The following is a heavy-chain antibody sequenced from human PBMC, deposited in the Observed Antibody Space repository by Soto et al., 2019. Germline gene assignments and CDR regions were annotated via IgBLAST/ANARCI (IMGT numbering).Heavy chain of an antibody. J-gene: IGHJ6*02. V-gene: IGHV1-8*01. CDR2: MNPNSGNT. D-gene: IGHD6-19*01. Sequence: SVKVSCKASGYTFTSYDINWVRQATGQGLEWMGWMNPNSGNTGYAQKFQGRVTMTRNTSISTAYMELSSLRSEDTAVYYCARGFGYSSGWYAGYYYYGMDVWGQGTTVTVSS. CDR3: ARGFGYSSGWYAGYYYYGMDV. CDR1: GYTFTSYD.